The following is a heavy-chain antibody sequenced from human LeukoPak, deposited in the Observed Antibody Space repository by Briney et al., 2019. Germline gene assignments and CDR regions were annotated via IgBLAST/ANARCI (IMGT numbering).Heavy chain of an antibody. J-gene: IGHJ5*01. CDR2: INNGGGVI. CDR1: RLKISDYS. Sequence: GGSLRLSCAASRLKISDYSMSWIRQSPGKGLGWVSSINNGGGVIQYANSVKGRFTISRDNTKNSLYLQMNSLTAEDTAVYYCVVQAGLTYYDISFDSWGQGTLVTVSS. V-gene: IGHV3-11*01. D-gene: IGHD3-9*01. CDR3: VVQAGLTYYDISFDS.